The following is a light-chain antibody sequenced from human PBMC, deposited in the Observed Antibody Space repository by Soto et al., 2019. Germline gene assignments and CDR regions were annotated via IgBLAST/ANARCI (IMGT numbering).Light chain of an antibody. V-gene: IGKV1-39*01. Sequence: IQMTQSPSSLSASVGDRVTITFRASQTISNYLNWYQQKPGKAPNLLIYAASSLQSGVPSRFSGSGSGTDFTLTISSLQPEDFATYYCQQSFSTPITFGQGTRLEIK. CDR2: AAS. CDR1: QTISNY. CDR3: QQSFSTPIT. J-gene: IGKJ5*01.